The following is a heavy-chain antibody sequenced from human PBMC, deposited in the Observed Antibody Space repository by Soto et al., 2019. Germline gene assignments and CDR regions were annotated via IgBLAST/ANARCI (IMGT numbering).Heavy chain of an antibody. V-gene: IGHV4-34*01. CDR3: ASRRTLWFGELRQ. Sequence: QVQLQQWGAGLLKPSETLSLTCAVYGGSFSGYYWSRIRQPPGKGLEWIGEINHSGSTNHNPSLKSRVTISVDTSKNQFSLKLSSVTAADTAVYYCASRRTLWFGELRQWGQGTLVTVSS. J-gene: IGHJ4*02. CDR1: GGSFSGYY. D-gene: IGHD3-10*01. CDR2: INHSGST.